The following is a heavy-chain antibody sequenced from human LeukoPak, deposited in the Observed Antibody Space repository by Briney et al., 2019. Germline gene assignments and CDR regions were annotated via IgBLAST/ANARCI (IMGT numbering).Heavy chain of an antibody. V-gene: IGHV1-3*01. CDR1: GYTFTSYA. D-gene: IGHD3-22*01. CDR3: ARGGKNYDSSGYSDY. J-gene: IGHJ4*02. CDR2: INAGNGNT. Sequence: ASVKVSCKASGYTFTSYAMHWVRQAPGQRLEWMGWINAGNGNTKYSQKFQGRVTITRDTSASTAYMELSSLRSEDTAVYYCARGGKNYDSSGYSDYWGQGTLVTVSS.